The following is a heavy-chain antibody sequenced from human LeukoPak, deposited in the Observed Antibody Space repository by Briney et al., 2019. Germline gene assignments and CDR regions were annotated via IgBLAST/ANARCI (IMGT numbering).Heavy chain of an antibody. V-gene: IGHV4-4*02. CDR3: SRENGAFSPFGY. CDR2: VSLSGLT. D-gene: IGHD2-8*01. Sequence: SSETLSLTCGVSGGSITSTNWWSWVRQPPGQGLEWTGEVSLSGLTNYNPSLSSRVIMALDTSKNHLSLHLTSVTAADTAVYYCSRENGAFSPFGYWGQGYLVTVLS. J-gene: IGHJ4*02. CDR1: GGSITSTNW.